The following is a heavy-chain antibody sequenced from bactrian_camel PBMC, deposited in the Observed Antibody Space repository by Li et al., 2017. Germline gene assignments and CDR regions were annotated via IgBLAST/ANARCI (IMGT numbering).Heavy chain of an antibody. J-gene: IGHJ6*01. CDR3: RTYGSRGYCGY. Sequence: HVQLVESGGGSVQAGGSLNLSCAASGYTYTAISMAWFRQAPGKGLEWVSSIYTGGGTYSADSMKGRFTISKDNTKNTLYLQMNSLKPEDTAVYYCRTYGSRGYCGYWGQGTQVTV. CDR1: GYTYTAIS. CDR2: IYTGGGT. V-gene: IGHV3S6*01. D-gene: IGHD2*01.